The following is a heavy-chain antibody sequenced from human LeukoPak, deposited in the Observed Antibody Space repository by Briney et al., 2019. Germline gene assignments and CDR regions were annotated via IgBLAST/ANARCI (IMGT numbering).Heavy chain of an antibody. D-gene: IGHD2-2*01. Sequence: GGPLRLSCAASGFTFSSYGMHWVRQAPGKGRGWVAVISYEGSNKYYADSVKGRFTISRDNSKNTLYLQMNSLRAEDTAVYYCAKDRGSSTSWPYYYYYGMDVWGKGTTVTVSS. CDR3: AKDRGSSTSWPYYYYYGMDV. CDR1: GFTFSSYG. V-gene: IGHV3-30*18. CDR2: ISYEGSNK. J-gene: IGHJ6*04.